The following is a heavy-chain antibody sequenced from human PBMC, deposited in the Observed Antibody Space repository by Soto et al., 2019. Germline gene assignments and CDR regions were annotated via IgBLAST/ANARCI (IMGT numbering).Heavy chain of an antibody. CDR2: ISGNGGTT. CDR1: GFSFSNYA. CDR3: AKEPLAHGTGWYADF. J-gene: IGHJ4*02. D-gene: IGHD6-19*01. V-gene: IGHV3-23*01. Sequence: EMELLESGGGLVQPGGSRRLSCAASGFSFSNYAMSWVRQGLGKGLEWVSAISGNGGTTYYADSVKGRFTISRDNSRNTLFLQMNSLRVEDRAVYYCAKEPLAHGTGWYADFWGQGTLVTVSS.